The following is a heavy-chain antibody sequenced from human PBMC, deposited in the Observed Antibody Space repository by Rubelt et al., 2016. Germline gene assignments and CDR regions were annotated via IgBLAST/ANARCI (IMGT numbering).Heavy chain of an antibody. D-gene: IGHD3-10*01. V-gene: IGHV3-53*01. CDR3: ARVRSAMVRGVIVSALVDY. CDR2: IYSGGST. J-gene: IGHJ4*02. Sequence: EVQLVESGGGLIQPGGSLRLSCAASGFTVSSNYMSWVRQAPGKGLEWVSVIYSGGSTYYADSVKGRFTISRDNSKNTLYLQMNSLRAEDTAVYYCARVRSAMVRGVIVSALVDYWGQGTLVTVSS. CDR1: GFTVSSNY.